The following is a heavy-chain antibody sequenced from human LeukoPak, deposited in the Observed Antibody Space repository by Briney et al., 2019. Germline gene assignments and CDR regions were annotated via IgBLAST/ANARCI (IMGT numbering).Heavy chain of an antibody. Sequence: VESLKIYFKGSGYSFTKHWLGLVRQMPGKGLEWMGFICPGHSDTRYSPSFQGQVTISDDRSISTAYLQWTWLKASHTATYYCARGYCTSTSCYFDYWGQGTLVTVSS. V-gene: IGHV5-51*01. D-gene: IGHD2-2*01. CDR2: ICPGHSDT. CDR1: GYSFTKHW. J-gene: IGHJ4*02. CDR3: ARGYCTSTSCYFDY.